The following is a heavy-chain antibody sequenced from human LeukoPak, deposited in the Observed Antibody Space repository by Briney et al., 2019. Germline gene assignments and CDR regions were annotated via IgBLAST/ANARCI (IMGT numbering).Heavy chain of an antibody. Sequence: GGSLRLSCAASGFTFTDFYMSWIRQAPGTGLEWVSYISSSGTAIFYADSVKGRFTISRDNAKNSLYLQMNSLRAEDTAVYYCAREVVAVVASLYYFDYWGQGTLVTVSS. CDR1: GFTFTDFY. D-gene: IGHD2-15*01. V-gene: IGHV3-11*01. J-gene: IGHJ4*02. CDR3: AREVVAVVASLYYFDY. CDR2: ISSSGTAI.